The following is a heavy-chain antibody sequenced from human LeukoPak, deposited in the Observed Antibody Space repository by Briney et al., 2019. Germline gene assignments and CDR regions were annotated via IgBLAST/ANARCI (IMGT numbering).Heavy chain of an antibody. CDR2: IWYDGSNK. Sequence: GGSPRLSYAASGFTFSSYGMHWVRQAPGKGLEWVAVIWYDGSNKYYADSVKGRFTISRDNSKNTLYLQMNSLRAEDTAVYYCARGGTTVTADYFDYWGQGTLVTVSS. V-gene: IGHV3-33*01. D-gene: IGHD4-17*01. CDR3: ARGGTTVTADYFDY. CDR1: GFTFSSYG. J-gene: IGHJ4*02.